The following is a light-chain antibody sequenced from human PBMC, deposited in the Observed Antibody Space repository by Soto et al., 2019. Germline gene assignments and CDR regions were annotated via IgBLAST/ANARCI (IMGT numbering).Light chain of an antibody. CDR2: DVS. Sequence: LTQPASASGSPGQSITISCTGTSSDVGGYNYVSWYQHHPGKAPKLMIYDVSNRPSGVSNRFSGSKSGNTASLTISGLQPEDEADYYCCSYTTSNTRQIVFGTGTKVTVL. J-gene: IGLJ1*01. CDR3: CSYTTSNTRQIV. CDR1: SSDVGGYNY. V-gene: IGLV2-14*03.